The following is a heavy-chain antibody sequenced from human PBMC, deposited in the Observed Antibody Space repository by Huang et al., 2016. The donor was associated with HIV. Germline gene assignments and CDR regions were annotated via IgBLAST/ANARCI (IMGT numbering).Heavy chain of an antibody. CDR2: ISGRGGNT. Sequence: EVQLLESGGGLVQPGGSLRLSCAASGFTFNSYAMSWVRQAPGEGLEWVSAISGRGGNTYYADSVKGRFTISRDNSKNTLFLQMSGLRAEDTAVYYCSRDDFWSGYSDYYGLDVWGQGTTVTVSS. D-gene: IGHD3-3*01. CDR1: GFTFNSYA. CDR3: SRDDFWSGYSDYYGLDV. V-gene: IGHV3-23*01. J-gene: IGHJ6*02.